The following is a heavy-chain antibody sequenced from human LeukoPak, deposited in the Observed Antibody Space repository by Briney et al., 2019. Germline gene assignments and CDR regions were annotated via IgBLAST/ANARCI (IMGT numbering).Heavy chain of an antibody. J-gene: IGHJ4*02. CDR1: GYSFAGYF. CDR2: INPNSGGT. CDR3: ARDLSSTSNWEFDY. Sequence: ASVKVSCKTSGYSFAGYFIHWVRQAPGQGLQWMRRINPNSGGTEYEQSFQGRVTMTRDTSISTAYVEVSTLISDDTAVYYCARDLSSTSNWEFDYWGQGTLVTVSS. V-gene: IGHV1-2*06. D-gene: IGHD1-26*01.